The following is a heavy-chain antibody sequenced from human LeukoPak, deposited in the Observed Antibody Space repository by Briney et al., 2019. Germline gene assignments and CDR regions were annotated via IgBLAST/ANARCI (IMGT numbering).Heavy chain of an antibody. J-gene: IGHJ4*02. CDR2: ISAYNGNT. CDR1: GYTFTSYG. D-gene: IGHD2-2*01. Sequence: ASVKVSCKASGYTFTSYGISWVRQAPGQGLEWMGWISAYNGNTNYAQKLQGRVTMTTDTSTSTAYVELRSLRSDDTAVYYCARDNIVVVPAAIDYWGQGTLVTVSS. V-gene: IGHV1-18*01. CDR3: ARDNIVVVPAAIDY.